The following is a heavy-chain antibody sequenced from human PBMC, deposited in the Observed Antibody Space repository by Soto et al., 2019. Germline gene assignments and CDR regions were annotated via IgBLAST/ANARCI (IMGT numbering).Heavy chain of an antibody. D-gene: IGHD2-21*02. Sequence: RALVKLSCKASGYNFTGYAMHWVRQAPGQRLEWMGWINAGNGNTKYSQKFQGRVTITRDTSASTAYMELSSLRSEDTAVYYCARSIVVVTAADYWGQGTLVTVSS. CDR3: ARSIVVVTAADY. CDR2: INAGNGNT. V-gene: IGHV1-3*01. CDR1: GYNFTGYA. J-gene: IGHJ4*02.